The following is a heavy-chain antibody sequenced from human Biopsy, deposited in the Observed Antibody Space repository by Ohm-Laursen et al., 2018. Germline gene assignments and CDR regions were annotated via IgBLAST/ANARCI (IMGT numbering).Heavy chain of an antibody. V-gene: IGHV3-33*01. Sequence: SLRLSCAASGFTFSSYGMHWVRQAPGKGLEWVEFIWYDGFNRYYADSVKGRFTISRDNSKNTLDLQMNSLRAEDTAVYYCATSTMVRSSGHAFDIWGQGTVVTVS. J-gene: IGHJ3*02. CDR3: ATSTMVRSSGHAFDI. D-gene: IGHD3-10*01. CDR1: GFTFSSYG. CDR2: IWYDGFNR.